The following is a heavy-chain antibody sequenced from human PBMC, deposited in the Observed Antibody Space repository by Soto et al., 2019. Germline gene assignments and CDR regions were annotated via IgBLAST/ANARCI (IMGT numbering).Heavy chain of an antibody. CDR2: IYYSGST. J-gene: IGHJ2*01. Sequence: QLQLQESGPGLVKPSETLSLTCTVSGGSISSSSYYWGWIRQPPGKGLEWIGSIYYSGSTYYNPSLKSRVTIAVDTSKSPCALKRSAVTAADTAVYDCARHEHDSGAYVHYWYFDLWGRGTLVTVSS. CDR3: ARHEHDSGAYVHYWYFDL. CDR1: GGSISSSSYY. V-gene: IGHV4-39*01. D-gene: IGHD4-17*01.